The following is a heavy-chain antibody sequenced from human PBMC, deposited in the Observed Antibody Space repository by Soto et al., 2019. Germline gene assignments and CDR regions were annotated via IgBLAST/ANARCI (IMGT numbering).Heavy chain of an antibody. CDR1: GFTFSSYW. J-gene: IGHJ4*02. V-gene: IGHV3-7*03. CDR3: AKCTSTSCHLGSDY. CDR2: IKQDGSEK. Sequence: EVQLVESGGGLVQPGGSLRLSCAASGFTFSSYWMSWVRQAPGKGLEWVANIKQDGSEKYYVDSVKGRFTISRDNAKNSLYLQMNSLRAEDTAVYYCAKCTSTSCHLGSDYWGQGTLVTVSS. D-gene: IGHD2-2*01.